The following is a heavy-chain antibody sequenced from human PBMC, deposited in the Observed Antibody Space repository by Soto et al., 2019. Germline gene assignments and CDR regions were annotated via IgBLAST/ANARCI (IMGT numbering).Heavy chain of an antibody. V-gene: IGHV1-18*01. CDR1: GYTFTSYG. CDR2: ISAYNGNT. D-gene: IGHD3-3*01. J-gene: IGHJ6*01. Sequence: QVQLVQSGAEVKKPGASAKVSCKASGYTFTSYGISWVRQAPGQGLEWMGWISAYNGNTNYAQKLQGRVTMTTDTSTSTAYMELRSLRSDDTAVYYCARDRAVRSAGGYYGMDVWGQGTTVTVSS. CDR3: ARDRAVRSAGGYYGMDV.